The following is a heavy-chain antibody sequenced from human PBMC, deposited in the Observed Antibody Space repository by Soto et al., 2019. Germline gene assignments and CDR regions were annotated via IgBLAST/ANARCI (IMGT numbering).Heavy chain of an antibody. V-gene: IGHV3-53*01. J-gene: IGHJ6*02. CDR2: IYSGGST. CDR3: ARIKAALYYYYVMDV. CDR1: GFTVSSNY. Sequence: PEGSLRVSCSAAGFTVSSNYMSWVRQAPGQGLEWVSVIYSGGSTYYADSVKGRFTISRDNSKNTLYLQMNSLRAEDTAVYYCARIKAALYYYYVMDVQGQVSRFTVCS.